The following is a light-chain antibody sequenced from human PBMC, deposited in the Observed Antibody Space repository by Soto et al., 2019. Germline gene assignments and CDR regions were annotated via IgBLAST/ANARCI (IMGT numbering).Light chain of an antibody. Sequence: EILMTQSPVTLSVSPGESATLSCRASQSVAYNLAWYQQKPGQAPRLLIYGASTRANDIPARFSGSGFGTELTLTINSLQSEDFAVYYCQQYNDWPPYTFGQGTKLHIK. V-gene: IGKV3-15*01. CDR2: GAS. J-gene: IGKJ2*01. CDR3: QQYNDWPPYT. CDR1: QSVAYN.